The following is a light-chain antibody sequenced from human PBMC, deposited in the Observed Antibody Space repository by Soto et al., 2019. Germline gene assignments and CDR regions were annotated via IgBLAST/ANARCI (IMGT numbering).Light chain of an antibody. V-gene: IGKV3-20*01. J-gene: IGKJ1*01. Sequence: EIVLTQSPGTLSLSPGERATLSCRASQSVSGSYLAWYQQKPGQAPRLLIFGASSRATGIPDRFTGSGSGTDFTITISRLEPEDFAVYYCQQYGSSPETFGQGNKVEVK. CDR3: QQYGSSPET. CDR1: QSVSGSY. CDR2: GAS.